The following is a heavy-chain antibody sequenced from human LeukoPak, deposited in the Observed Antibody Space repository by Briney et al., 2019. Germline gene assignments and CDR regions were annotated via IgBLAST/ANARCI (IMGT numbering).Heavy chain of an antibody. D-gene: IGHD5-12*01. CDR3: ANDLSGYSAYDSNGRYYYYYGMDV. CDR2: MSGSGGST. J-gene: IGHJ6*02. V-gene: IGHV3-23*01. CDR1: GFTFSSYA. Sequence: GGSLRLSCAASGFTFSSYAMSWVRQAPGKGLEWVSAMSGSGGSTYYADSVKGRFTISRDNSKNTLYLQMNSLRADDTAVYYCANDLSGYSAYDSNGRYYYYYGMDVWGQGTTVTVSS.